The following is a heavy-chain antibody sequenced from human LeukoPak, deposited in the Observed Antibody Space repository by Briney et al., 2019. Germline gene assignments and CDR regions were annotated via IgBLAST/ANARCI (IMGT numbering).Heavy chain of an antibody. V-gene: IGHV1-2*02. CDR1: GYTFTGYC. CDR2: INPNSGGT. CDR3: ARGAGRWSTDTTYSNY. J-gene: IGHJ4*02. D-gene: IGHD1-26*01. Sequence: ASVKVSCKASGYTFTGYCMHWVRQAPGQGLEWMGWINPNSGGTNYAQKFQGRVTMTRDTSISTAYMELSRLRSDDTAVYYCARGAGRWSTDTTYSNYWGQGTLVTVSS.